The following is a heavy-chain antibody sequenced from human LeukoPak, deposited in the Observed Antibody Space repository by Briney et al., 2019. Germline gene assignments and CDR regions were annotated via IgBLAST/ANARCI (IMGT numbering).Heavy chain of an antibody. CDR1: GDFISSSSYY. V-gene: IGHV4-39*01. CDR3: ARVLRGGTYYFDY. CDR2: IFYSGTT. J-gene: IGHJ4*02. D-gene: IGHD2-15*01. Sequence: SETLSLTCTVSGDFISSSSYYWGWIRQPPGKGLEWIGNIFYSGTTYYNPSLKSRVTISVDTSKNQFYLKMRSVTAADTAVYYCARVLRGGTYYFDYWGQGTLVTVSS.